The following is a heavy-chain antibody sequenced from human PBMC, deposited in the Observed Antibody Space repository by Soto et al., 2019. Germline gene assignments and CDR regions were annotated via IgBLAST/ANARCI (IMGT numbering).Heavy chain of an antibody. CDR3: SRGPVAGPRYYYMDM. D-gene: IGHD6-19*01. Sequence: EVLLVESGGGLVQPGGSLRLSCAASGFPFSTYDMHWVRQSPGKGLEWISAIGAAGDTYYSDSMKGRFTISRDNAKSSLYLQMNSLSAGDSAVYYCSRGPVAGPRYYYMDMWGKGTTVIVSS. J-gene: IGHJ6*03. CDR2: IGAAGDT. V-gene: IGHV3-13*01. CDR1: GFPFSTYD.